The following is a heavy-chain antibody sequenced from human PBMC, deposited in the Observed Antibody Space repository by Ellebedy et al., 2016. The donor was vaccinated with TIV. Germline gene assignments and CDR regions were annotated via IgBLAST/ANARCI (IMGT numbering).Heavy chain of an antibody. CDR1: GYTFTSYA. CDR3: ARGGSGVRGVGGIDY. CDR2: INAGNGNT. Sequence: AASVKVSCKASGYTFTSYAMHWVRQAPGQRLEWMGWINAGNGNTKYSQKFQGRVTITRDTSASTAYMELSSLRSEDTAVYYCARGGSGVRGVGGIDYWGQGTLVTVSS. D-gene: IGHD3-10*01. V-gene: IGHV1-3*01. J-gene: IGHJ4*02.